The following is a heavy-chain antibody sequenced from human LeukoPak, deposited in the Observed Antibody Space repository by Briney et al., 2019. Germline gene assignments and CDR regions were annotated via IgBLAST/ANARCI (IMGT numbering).Heavy chain of an antibody. J-gene: IGHJ4*02. V-gene: IGHV4-31*03. CDR2: MYYSGTT. CDR1: GGSISSGGNY. CDR3: ARDSGSYYFDF. D-gene: IGHD1-26*01. Sequence: SQTLSLTCTAPGGSISSGGNYWSWIRQHPGSGLESIVTMYYSGTTYYNPSLKSRVTTSVDTPKNQFSLRLSSVTAADTAVYYCARDSGSYYFDFWGQGTLVTVSS.